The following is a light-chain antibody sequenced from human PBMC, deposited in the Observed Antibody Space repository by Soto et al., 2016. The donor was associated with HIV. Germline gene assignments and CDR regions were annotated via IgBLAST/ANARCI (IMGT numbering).Light chain of an antibody. J-gene: IGKJ1*01. Sequence: DIQLTQSPSTLSAAVGDRVTITRRASQSVNDWLAWYQQKPGTPPSLLIYKVSTLESGVPSRFSGVGFGTDFTLTISTLQPEDSAIYYCQQYNTPPWTLGQGTKVEI. CDR3: QQYNTPPWT. CDR2: KVS. V-gene: IGKV1-5*03. CDR1: QSVNDW.